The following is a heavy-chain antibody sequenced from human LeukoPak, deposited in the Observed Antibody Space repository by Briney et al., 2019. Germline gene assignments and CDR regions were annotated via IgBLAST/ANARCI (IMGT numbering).Heavy chain of an antibody. V-gene: IGHV3-30*18. CDR3: AKDGQGLTYYFDY. J-gene: IGHJ4*02. D-gene: IGHD3-16*01. CDR1: GFTFSSYG. Sequence: GGSLRLSCVASGFTFSSYGMHGVRQAPGEGLEWVAVISDDGSKKYYVDSVKGRFTISRDNSKNTLYLQMNSLRAEDTAVYYCAKDGQGLTYYFDYWGQGTLVTVSS. CDR2: ISDDGSKK.